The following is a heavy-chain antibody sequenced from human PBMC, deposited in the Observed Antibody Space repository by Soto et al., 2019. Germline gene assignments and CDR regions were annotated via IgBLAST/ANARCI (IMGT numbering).Heavy chain of an antibody. CDR2: IYYSGST. CDR3: ARSPYCSGGSCPRAAFDI. CDR1: GGSVSSGSYY. D-gene: IGHD2-15*01. J-gene: IGHJ3*02. Sequence: KPSETLSLTCTVSGGSVSSGSYYWSWIRQPPGKGLEWIGYIYYSGSTNYNPSLKSRVTISVDTSKNQFSLKLSSVTAADTAVYYCARSPYCSGGSCPRAAFDIWGQGTMVTVSS. V-gene: IGHV4-61*01.